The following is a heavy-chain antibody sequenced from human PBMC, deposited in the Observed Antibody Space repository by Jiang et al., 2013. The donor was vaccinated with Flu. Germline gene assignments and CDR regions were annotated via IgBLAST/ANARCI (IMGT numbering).Heavy chain of an antibody. V-gene: IGHV6-1*01. Sequence: VSGDSAAWNWIRQSPSRGLEWLGRTYYRSKWVNDYAVSVKSRITINPDTSKNQFSLQLNSVTPEDTAVYYCVRHPHGSGDTFNVWGQGTMVTVSS. J-gene: IGHJ3*01. CDR3: VRHPHGSGDTFNV. CDR1: VSGDSAA. D-gene: IGHD3-10*01. CDR2: TYYRSKWVN.